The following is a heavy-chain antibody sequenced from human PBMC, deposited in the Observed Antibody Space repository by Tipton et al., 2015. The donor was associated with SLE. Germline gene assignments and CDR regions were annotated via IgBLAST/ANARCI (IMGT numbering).Heavy chain of an antibody. CDR3: ARIHRGKHWGGFSLVVFDI. V-gene: IGHV4-59*01. D-gene: IGHD3-16*01. Sequence: TLSLTCTVSGGSISSYYWSWIRQPPGKGLEWIGYIYYSGSTNYNPSLKSRVTISVDTSKNQFSLKLSSVTAADTAVYYCARIHRGKHWGGFSLVVFDIWGKGTLLPVSS. CDR1: GGSISSYY. J-gene: IGHJ3*02. CDR2: IYYSGST.